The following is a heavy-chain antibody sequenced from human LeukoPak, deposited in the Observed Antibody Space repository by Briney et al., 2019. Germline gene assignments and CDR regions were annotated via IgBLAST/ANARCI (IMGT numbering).Heavy chain of an antibody. CDR3: ARDALGYSYGRDYYHYGMDV. J-gene: IGHJ6*02. Sequence: SETLSLTCTVSGGSISSGSYYWSWIRQPAGKGLEWIGRIYTSGSTNYNPSLKSRVTISVDTSKNQFSLKLSSVTAADTAVYYCARDALGYSYGRDYYHYGMDVWGQGTTVTVSS. V-gene: IGHV4-61*02. D-gene: IGHD5-18*01. CDR2: IYTSGST. CDR1: GGSISSGSYY.